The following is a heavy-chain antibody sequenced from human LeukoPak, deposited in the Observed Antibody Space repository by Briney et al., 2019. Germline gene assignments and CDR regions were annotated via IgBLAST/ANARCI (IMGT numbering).Heavy chain of an antibody. Sequence: PGRSLRLSCAASGFTFDDYAMHWVRQAPGKGLEWVSGISWNSGSIGYADSVKGRFTISRDNAKNSLYLQMNSLRAEDTAVYYCARDQDTNYFDYWGQGTLVTVSS. CDR2: ISWNSGSI. CDR1: GFTFDDYA. CDR3: ARDQDTNYFDY. J-gene: IGHJ4*02. D-gene: IGHD2-2*01. V-gene: IGHV3-9*01.